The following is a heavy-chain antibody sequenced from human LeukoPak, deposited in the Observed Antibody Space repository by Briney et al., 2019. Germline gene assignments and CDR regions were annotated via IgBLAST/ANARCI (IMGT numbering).Heavy chain of an antibody. J-gene: IGHJ4*02. Sequence: GESLKISCKGSGYSFTSYWIGWVRQMPGKGLEWMGIIYPGDSDTRYSPFFQGQVTISADKSISTAYLQWSSLKASDTAMYYCARGGLYCGGDCYVDYWGQGTLVTVFS. V-gene: IGHV5-51*01. CDR1: GYSFTSYW. CDR3: ARGGLYCGGDCYVDY. CDR2: IYPGDSDT. D-gene: IGHD2-21*02.